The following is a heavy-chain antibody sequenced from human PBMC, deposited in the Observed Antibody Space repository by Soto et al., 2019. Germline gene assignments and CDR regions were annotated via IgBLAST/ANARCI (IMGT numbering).Heavy chain of an antibody. CDR1: GGTFSSYT. CDR2: IIPILGIA. V-gene: IGHV1-69*02. Sequence: QVQLVQSGADVKKPGSSVKVSCKASGGTFSSYTISWVRQAPGQGLEWMGRIIPILGIANYAQKFQGRVTITADKSTSTAYMELSSLRSEDTAVYYCDLYGDSGAFDYWGQGTLVTVSS. D-gene: IGHD4-17*01. J-gene: IGHJ4*02. CDR3: DLYGDSGAFDY.